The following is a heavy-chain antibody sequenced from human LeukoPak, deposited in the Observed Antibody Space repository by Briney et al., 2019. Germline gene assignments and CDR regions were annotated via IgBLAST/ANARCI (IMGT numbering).Heavy chain of an antibody. CDR1: GGSISSGSYY. V-gene: IGHV4-61*02. D-gene: IGHD3-9*01. CDR2: IYTSGST. CDR3: ARECDISYYYYYYMDV. J-gene: IGHJ6*03. Sequence: SETLSLTCTVSGGSISSGSYYWSWIRQPAGKGLEWIGRIYTSGSTNYNPSLKSRVTISVDTSKNQFSLKLSSVTAADTAVYYCARECDISYYYYYYMDVWGKGTTVTISS.